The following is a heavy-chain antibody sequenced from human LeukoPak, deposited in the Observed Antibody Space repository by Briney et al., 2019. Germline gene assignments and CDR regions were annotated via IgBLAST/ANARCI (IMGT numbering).Heavy chain of an antibody. CDR2: IGTAGDT. V-gene: IGHV3-13*01. CDR3: ARVGGAMVRGEYDY. Sequence: PGGSLRLSCAASGFTFSSYDMHWVRQATGKGLEWVSAIGTAGDTYYPGSVKGRFTISRENAKNSLYLQMNSLRAEDTAVYYCARVGGAMVRGEYDYWGQGTLVTVSS. D-gene: IGHD3-10*01. CDR1: GFTFSSYD. J-gene: IGHJ4*02.